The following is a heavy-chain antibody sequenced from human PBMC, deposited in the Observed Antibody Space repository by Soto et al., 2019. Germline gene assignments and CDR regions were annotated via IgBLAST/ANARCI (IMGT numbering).Heavy chain of an antibody. V-gene: IGHV4-30-4*01. CDR2: IYDSGST. Sequence: QVQLQESGPGLVKPSQTLSLTCTVSGGSISSGDYYWSWIRQPPGKGLEWIGYIYDSGSTYYNASLKGRVTISLDTSKNQFSLKLTSVSAADTAVYYCARGGNYYGLRVWGQVTTVTVSS. J-gene: IGHJ6*02. CDR3: ARGGNYYGLRV. CDR1: GGSISSGDYY.